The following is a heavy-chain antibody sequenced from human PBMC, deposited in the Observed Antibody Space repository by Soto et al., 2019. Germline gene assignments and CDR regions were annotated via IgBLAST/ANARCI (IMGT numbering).Heavy chain of an antibody. D-gene: IGHD2-21*02. CDR1: GFTFGDYA. CDR2: IRSKAYGGTT. J-gene: IGHJ3*02. Sequence: GGSLRLSCTAPGFTFGDYAMSWVRQAPGKGLEWVGFIRSKAYGGTTEYAASVKGRFTISRDDSKSIAYLQMNSLKTEDTAVYYCTVVVTARDAFDIWGQGTMVTVSS. CDR3: TVVVTARDAFDI. V-gene: IGHV3-49*04.